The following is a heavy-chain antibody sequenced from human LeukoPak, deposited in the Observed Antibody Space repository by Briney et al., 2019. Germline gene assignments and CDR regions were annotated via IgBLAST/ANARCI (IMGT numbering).Heavy chain of an antibody. J-gene: IGHJ6*02. D-gene: IGHD2-15*01. Sequence: PGRSLRLSCAASGFTFSSYAMHWVRQAPGKGLEWVAVISYDGSNKYYADSVKGRFTISRDNSKNTLYLQMNSLRAEDTAVYYCARDYRGSLYYYYGMDVWGQGTTVIVSS. CDR3: ARDYRGSLYYYYGMDV. V-gene: IGHV3-30-3*01. CDR2: ISYDGSNK. CDR1: GFTFSSYA.